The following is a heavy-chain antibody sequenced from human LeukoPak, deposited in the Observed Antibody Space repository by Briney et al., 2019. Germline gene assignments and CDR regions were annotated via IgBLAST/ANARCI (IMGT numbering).Heavy chain of an antibody. CDR2: IFSST. CDR1: GFTVSSNS. Sequence: GGSLRLSCTVSGFTVSSNSMSWVRQAPGKGLEWVSFIFSSTHYSDSVKGRFTISRDNSKNTLYLQMNSLRAEDTAVYYCARSVLHIVATIESSWFDPWGQGTLVTVSS. CDR3: ARSVLHIVATIESSWFDP. D-gene: IGHD5-12*01. J-gene: IGHJ5*02. V-gene: IGHV3-53*01.